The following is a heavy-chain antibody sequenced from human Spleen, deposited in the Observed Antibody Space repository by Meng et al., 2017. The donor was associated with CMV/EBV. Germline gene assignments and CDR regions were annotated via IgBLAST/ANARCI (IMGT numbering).Heavy chain of an antibody. D-gene: IGHD6-13*01. V-gene: IGHV3-43*01. J-gene: IGHJ1*01. CDR2: ITWDGGAT. CDR3: AKDGAAVYPAEYLHH. CDR1: GFTFDDYT. Sequence: GESLKISCAASGFTFDDYTLHWVRQAPGKGLDWVSFITWDGGATYYADSVKGRFTISRDNTKNSLYLQMNSLKSDDTAVYYCAKDGAAVYPAEYLHHWGQGTLVTVSS.